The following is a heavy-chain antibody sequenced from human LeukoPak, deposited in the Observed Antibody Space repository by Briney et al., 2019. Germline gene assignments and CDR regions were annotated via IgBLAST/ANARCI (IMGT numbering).Heavy chain of an antibody. Sequence: PSETLSLTCTVSGGSISSYYWSWIRQPPGKGLEWIGYIYYRGRTSYNPSLKSRVTILVDTSKNQFSLKLSSVTAADTAVYYCARQSYGDYFDYWGQGTLVTVSS. J-gene: IGHJ4*02. V-gene: IGHV4-59*08. D-gene: IGHD4-17*01. CDR1: GGSISSYY. CDR2: IYYRGRT. CDR3: ARQSYGDYFDY.